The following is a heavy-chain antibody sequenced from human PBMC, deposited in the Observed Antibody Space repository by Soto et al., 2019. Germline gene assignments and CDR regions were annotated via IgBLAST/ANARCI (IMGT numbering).Heavy chain of an antibody. Sequence: PSETLSLTCTVSGGSISSSSYYWGWIRQPPGKGLEWIGSIYYSGSTYYNPSLKSRVTISVDTSKNQFSLKLSSVTAADTAVYYCARPVAVAGVSAFDIWGQGTMVT. J-gene: IGHJ3*02. CDR2: IYYSGST. D-gene: IGHD6-19*01. CDR1: GGSISSSSYY. CDR3: ARPVAVAGVSAFDI. V-gene: IGHV4-39*01.